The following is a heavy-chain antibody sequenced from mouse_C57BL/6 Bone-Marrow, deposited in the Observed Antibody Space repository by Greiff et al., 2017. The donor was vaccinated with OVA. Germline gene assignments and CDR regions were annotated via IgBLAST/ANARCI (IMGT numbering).Heavy chain of an antibody. J-gene: IGHJ2*01. V-gene: IGHV1-50*01. CDR1: GYTFTSYW. D-gene: IGHD2-14*01. CDR2: IDPSDSYT. CDR3: ARVYRGDY. Sequence: QVQLQQPGAELVKPGASVKLSCKASGYTFTSYWMQWVKQRPGQGLEWIGEIDPSDSYTNYNQKFKGKATLTVDQSSSTAYMQLSSLTSEASADYYGARVYRGDYWGQGTTLTVSS.